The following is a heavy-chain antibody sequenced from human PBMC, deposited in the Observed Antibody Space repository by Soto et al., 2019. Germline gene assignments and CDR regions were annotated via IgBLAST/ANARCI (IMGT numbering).Heavy chain of an antibody. D-gene: IGHD3-10*01. V-gene: IGHV1-69*01. CDR3: ARVLYYASGSYSPYAMEV. Sequence: QVQLVQSGAEVRKPGSSVKVSCKASGGSLKGYGIGWVRQAPGQGLEWMGGVSPLFGAANYAQKFQARVTIIADASTSTVNMELSSLTSEDTALYYCARVLYYASGSYSPYAMEVWGQGTPVTVSS. CDR2: VSPLFGAA. CDR1: GGSLKGYG. J-gene: IGHJ6*02.